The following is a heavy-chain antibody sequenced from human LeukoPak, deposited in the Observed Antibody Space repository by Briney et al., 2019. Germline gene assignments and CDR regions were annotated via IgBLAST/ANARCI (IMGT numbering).Heavy chain of an antibody. D-gene: IGHD3-3*01. V-gene: IGHV3-23*01. J-gene: IGHJ4*02. Sequence: GGSLRLSCVASGFTFSGHSMRWVRQAPGKGLEWVSTISGSGTSTFYADSVKGRFTFSRDNSKSTLYLEMNSLRVEDTAVYYCGKGGSGYFYTEFWGQGTQVIVSS. CDR1: GFTFSGHS. CDR2: ISGSGTST. CDR3: GKGGSGYFYTEF.